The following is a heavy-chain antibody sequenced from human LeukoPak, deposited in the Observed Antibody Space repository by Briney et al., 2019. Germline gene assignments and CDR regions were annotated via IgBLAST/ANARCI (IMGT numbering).Heavy chain of an antibody. CDR1: GGSIDTGSYY. J-gene: IGHJ4*02. Sequence: SETLSLTCTVSGGSIDTGSYYWSWIRQPAGKGLEWIGRIYTSGSTNYNPSLKSRVTISVDTSKNQFSLKLSSVTAADTAVYYCARGYTAFDYWGQGTLVTVSS. CDR2: IYTSGST. D-gene: IGHD1-1*01. V-gene: IGHV4-61*02. CDR3: ARGYTAFDY.